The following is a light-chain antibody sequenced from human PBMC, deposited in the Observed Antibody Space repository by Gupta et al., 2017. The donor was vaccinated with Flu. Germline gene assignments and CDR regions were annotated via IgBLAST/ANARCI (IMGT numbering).Light chain of an antibody. Sequence: QPVLTQPPSGSAAPGQKVPISCSGSSSNIGNNYVSWYQQLPGTTPKLLIYDNNKRPSGIPDRFSGSKSGTSATLGITGLQTGDEADYYCGTWDSRLSAAVFGGGTQLTVL. CDR3: GTWDSRLSAAV. V-gene: IGLV1-51*01. CDR1: SSNIGNNY. J-gene: IGLJ7*01. CDR2: DNN.